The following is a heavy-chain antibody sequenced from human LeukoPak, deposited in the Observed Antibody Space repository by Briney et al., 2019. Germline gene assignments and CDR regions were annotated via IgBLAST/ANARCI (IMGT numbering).Heavy chain of an antibody. CDR2: IYYSGST. CDR3: ARSGGYEPGAYAFDI. CDR1: GGSISSYY. D-gene: IGHD5-12*01. V-gene: IGHV4-59*01. J-gene: IGHJ3*02. Sequence: SETLSLTCTVSGGSISSYYWSWIRQPPEKGLEWIGYIYYSGSTNYNPSLKSRVTISVDTSKNQFSLKLSSVTAADTAVYYCARSGGYEPGAYAFDIWGQGTMVTVSS.